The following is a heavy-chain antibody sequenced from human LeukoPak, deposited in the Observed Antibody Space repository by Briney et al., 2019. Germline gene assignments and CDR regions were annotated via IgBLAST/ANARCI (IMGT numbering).Heavy chain of an antibody. CDR2: IKQDGSEK. V-gene: IGHV3-7*03. CDR3: ARIGPEDYYDSSGYYPYYFDY. J-gene: IGHJ4*02. CDR1: GFTFSSYW. Sequence: GGSLRLSCAASGFTFSSYWMSWVRQAPGKGLEWVANIKQDGSEKYYVDSVKGRFTISRDNAKNSLYLQMNSLRAEDTAVYYCARIGPEDYYDSSGYYPYYFDYWGQGTLVTVSS. D-gene: IGHD3-22*01.